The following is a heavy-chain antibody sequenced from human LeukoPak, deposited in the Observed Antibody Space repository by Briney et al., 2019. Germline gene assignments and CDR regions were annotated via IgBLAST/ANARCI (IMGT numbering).Heavy chain of an antibody. J-gene: IGHJ3*02. V-gene: IGHV1-2*02. CDR1: GHTFTGYY. Sequence: ASVKVSCKASGHTFTGYYMHWVRQAPGQGLGWMGWINPNSGGTNNEQKFQGRVTMTRDKSISTAYMELSRLRSDDTAVYYCASLVVGATMADAFDIWGQGTMVTVSS. D-gene: IGHD1-26*01. CDR3: ASLVVGATMADAFDI. CDR2: INPNSGGT.